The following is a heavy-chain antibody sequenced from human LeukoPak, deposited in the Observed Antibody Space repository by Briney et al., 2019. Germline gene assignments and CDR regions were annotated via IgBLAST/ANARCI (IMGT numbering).Heavy chain of an antibody. J-gene: IGHJ6*03. D-gene: IGHD3-22*01. V-gene: IGHV4-59*01. Sequence: WETLCLTCTVSVDSIRRYYGSCMRHPSGKGLVWIGYIYYRGSTNYNPSLKSRVTISVDTSKNQFSLKLSSVTAADTAVYYCTRGSIAYYYMDVWGKGTTVTISS. CDR1: VDSIRRYY. CDR3: TRGSIAYYYMDV. CDR2: IYYRGST.